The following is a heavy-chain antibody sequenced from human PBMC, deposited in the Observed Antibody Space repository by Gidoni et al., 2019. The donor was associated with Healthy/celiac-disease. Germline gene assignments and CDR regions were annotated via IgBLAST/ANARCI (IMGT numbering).Heavy chain of an antibody. J-gene: IGHJ4*02. CDR3: ARDYSYYDSSGYSLFDY. D-gene: IGHD3-22*01. CDR2: TYYRSKWYN. Sequence: QVQLQQSGPGLVKPSQTLSLTCAISGDSVSSNSAAWNWIRQSPSRGLEWRGRTYYRSKWYNDYAVSVKSRITINPDTSKNQFSLQLNSVTPEDTAVYYCARDYSYYDSSGYSLFDYWGQGTLVTVSS. V-gene: IGHV6-1*01. CDR1: GDSVSSNSAA.